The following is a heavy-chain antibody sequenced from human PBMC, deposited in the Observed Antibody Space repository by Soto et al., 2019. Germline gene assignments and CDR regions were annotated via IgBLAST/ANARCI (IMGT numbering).Heavy chain of an antibody. Sequence: PGGSLRLSCAASGFTFSSYWMHWVRQAPGKGLVWVSRINSDGSSTSYADSVKGRFTISRGNAKNTLYLQMNSLRAEDTAVYYCARDLQYYDILTGYYTNGYYMDVWGKGTTVTVSS. CDR1: GFTFSSYW. CDR2: INSDGSST. J-gene: IGHJ6*03. CDR3: ARDLQYYDILTGYYTNGYYMDV. V-gene: IGHV3-74*01. D-gene: IGHD3-9*01.